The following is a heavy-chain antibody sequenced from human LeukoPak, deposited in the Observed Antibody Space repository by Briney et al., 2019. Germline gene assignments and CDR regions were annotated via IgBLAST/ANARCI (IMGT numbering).Heavy chain of an antibody. Sequence: ASVKVSCKASGYTFTDYYIHWVRQAPGQGLEWMGWINPNSGGRNYVQKFQGRVTMTRDTTISTAYMELSRLRSDDTAVYYCARAGPGVMDWFDPWGQGTLATVSS. D-gene: IGHD3-10*01. CDR3: ARAGPGVMDWFDP. CDR2: INPNSGGR. J-gene: IGHJ5*02. CDR1: GYTFTDYY. V-gene: IGHV1-2*02.